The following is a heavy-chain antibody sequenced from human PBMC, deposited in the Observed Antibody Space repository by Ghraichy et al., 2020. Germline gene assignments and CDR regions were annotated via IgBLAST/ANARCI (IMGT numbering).Heavy chain of an antibody. CDR2: IWYDGSNK. CDR1: GFTFSSYG. V-gene: IGHV3-33*01. Sequence: LTCAASGFTFSSYGMHWVRQAPGKGLEWVAVIWYDGSNKYYADSVKGRFTISRDNSKNTLYLQMNSLRAEDTAVYYCARDPTYGDYLLYYFDYWGQGTLVTVSS. D-gene: IGHD4-17*01. J-gene: IGHJ4*02. CDR3: ARDPTYGDYLLYYFDY.